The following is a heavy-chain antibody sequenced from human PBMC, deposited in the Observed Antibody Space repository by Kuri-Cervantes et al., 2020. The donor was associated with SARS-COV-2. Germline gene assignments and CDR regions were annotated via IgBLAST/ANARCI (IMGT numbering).Heavy chain of an antibody. J-gene: IGHJ6*02. CDR3: AKAVVSYYYYGMDV. CDR2: ISYDGSNK. D-gene: IGHD3-22*01. CDR1: GFTFSSYG. Sequence: RGSLRLSCAASGFTFSSYGMHWVRQAPGKGLEWVAVISYDGSNKYYADSVKGRFTISRDNSKNTLYLQMNSLRAEDTAVYYCAKAVVSYYYYGMDVWGQGTTVTVSS. V-gene: IGHV3-30*18.